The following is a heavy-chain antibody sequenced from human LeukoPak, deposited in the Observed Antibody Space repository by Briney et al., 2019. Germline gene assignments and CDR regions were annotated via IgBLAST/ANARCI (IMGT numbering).Heavy chain of an antibody. Sequence: PSETLSLTCSVSTGAINNCYWTWIRQAAGKGLEWIGRFDSRGIKYNPSFNSRVTISLDTSKNQVSLNLNSVTAADTAIYFCARRVLVSGVYAFDMWGQGTMVTVSS. CDR3: ARRVLVSGVYAFDM. D-gene: IGHD2-8*02. CDR1: TGAINNCY. CDR2: FDSRGI. J-gene: IGHJ3*02. V-gene: IGHV4-4*07.